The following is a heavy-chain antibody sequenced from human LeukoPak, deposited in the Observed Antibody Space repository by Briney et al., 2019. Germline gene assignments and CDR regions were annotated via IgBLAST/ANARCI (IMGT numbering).Heavy chain of an antibody. J-gene: IGHJ4*02. V-gene: IGHV3-15*01. CDR1: GFTFSNAW. Sequence: PGGSLRLSCAASGFTFSNAWMSWVRQAPGKGLEWVGRIKSKTDGGTTDYAAPVKGRFTISRDDSKNTLYLQMNSLKTEDTAVYYCTTAVLRLGELSPDYWGQGTLVTVSS. CDR2: IKSKTDGGTT. D-gene: IGHD3-16*02. CDR3: TTAVLRLGELSPDY.